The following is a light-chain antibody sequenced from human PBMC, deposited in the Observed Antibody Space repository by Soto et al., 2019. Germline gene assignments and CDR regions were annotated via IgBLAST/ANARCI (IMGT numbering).Light chain of an antibody. Sequence: EIVLTQSPGTLSLSPGERAILSCRASQSVTSSSLAWYQQKPGQAPRLLIYSASGRATGISDRFSGSGSGTDFTLTISRLEPEDFALYYCHQYGSSPWTFGQGTKVEIK. CDR3: HQYGSSPWT. CDR2: SAS. V-gene: IGKV3-20*01. J-gene: IGKJ1*01. CDR1: QSVTSSS.